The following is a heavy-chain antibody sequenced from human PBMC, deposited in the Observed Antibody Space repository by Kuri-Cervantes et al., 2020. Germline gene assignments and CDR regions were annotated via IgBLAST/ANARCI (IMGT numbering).Heavy chain of an antibody. Sequence: SETLSLTCTVSGGSISSGSYYWSWIRQPAGKGLEWIGRIYTSGSTNYNPSLKSRVTISVDTSKNQFSLKLSSVTAADTAVYYCARGRPGYSSGWYYFDYWGQGTLVTVSS. CDR2: IYTSGST. D-gene: IGHD6-19*01. V-gene: IGHV4-61*02. J-gene: IGHJ4*02. CDR3: ARGRPGYSSGWYYFDY. CDR1: GGSISSGSYY.